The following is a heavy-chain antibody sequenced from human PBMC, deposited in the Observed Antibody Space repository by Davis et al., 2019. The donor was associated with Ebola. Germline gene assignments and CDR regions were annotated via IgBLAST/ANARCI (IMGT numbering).Heavy chain of an antibody. CDR2: ISYDGSNK. V-gene: IGHV3-30*18. J-gene: IGHJ4*02. CDR3: AKGSPLWGPYDSSGYLKLEDFDY. CDR1: GFTFSSYG. D-gene: IGHD3-22*01. Sequence: GESLKISCAASGFTFSSYGMHWVRQAPGKGLEWVAVISYDGSNKYYADSVKGRFTISRDNSKNTLYLQMNSLRAEDTAVYYCAKGSPLWGPYDSSGYLKLEDFDYWGQGTLVTVSS.